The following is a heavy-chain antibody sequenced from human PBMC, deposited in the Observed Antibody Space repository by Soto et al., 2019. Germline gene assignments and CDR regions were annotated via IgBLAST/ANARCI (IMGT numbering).Heavy chain of an antibody. CDR2: ISSSSSYI. V-gene: IGHV3-21*01. D-gene: IGHD3-3*01. CDR1: GFTFSSYS. Sequence: VQLVESGGGVVQPGRSLRLSCAASGFTFSSYSMNWVRQAPGKGLEWVSSISSSSSYIYYADSVKGRFTISRDNAKNSLYLQMNSLRAEDTAVYYCARDFWSGYSENYYYYYGMDVWGQGTTVTVSS. J-gene: IGHJ6*02. CDR3: ARDFWSGYSENYYYYYGMDV.